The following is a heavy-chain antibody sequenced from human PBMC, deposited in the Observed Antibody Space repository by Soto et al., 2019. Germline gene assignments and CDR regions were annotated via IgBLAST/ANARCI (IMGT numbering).Heavy chain of an antibody. Sequence: PSETLSLTCAVSGVSLTSGNWWTWVRQSPQRGLEYIGEIFHDGTANYYPSFERRVAMSVDTSRNQFSLKLTSATAADTAVYFCARLVYDTRLNYMYFDFWGPGTLVTAPQ. CDR1: GVSLTSGNW. J-gene: IGHJ4*02. D-gene: IGHD3-10*01. V-gene: IGHV4-4*02. CDR3: ARLVYDTRLNYMYFDF. CDR2: IFHDGTA.